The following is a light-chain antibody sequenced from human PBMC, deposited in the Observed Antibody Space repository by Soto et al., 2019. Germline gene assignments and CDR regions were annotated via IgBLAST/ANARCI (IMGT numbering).Light chain of an antibody. CDR2: EVN. CDR1: FSDIGSYNL. CDR3: SSYASSGAVV. J-gene: IGLJ3*02. Sequence: QSALTQPASVSGSPGQSITISCTGTFSDIGSYNLVSWYQQHPGKAPKLMIYEVNNRPSGVSHRFSGSKSGNTASLTFSGLQPEDEADYYCSSYASSGAVVFGGGTKLTVL. V-gene: IGLV2-14*02.